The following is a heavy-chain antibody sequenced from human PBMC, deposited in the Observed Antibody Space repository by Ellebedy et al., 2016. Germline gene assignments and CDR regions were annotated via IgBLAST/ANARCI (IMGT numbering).Heavy chain of an antibody. CDR3: AISSYYYYYGMDV. CDR2: INPNRGGT. J-gene: IGHJ6*02. CDR1: GYTFTDYY. V-gene: IGHV1-2*04. D-gene: IGHD6-6*01. Sequence: ASVKVSCKASGYTFTDYYIHWVRQAPGQGLEWMGWINPNRGGTRYAQKFQDCVTMTRDTSIDTAYMELSRLRSDDTAVYYCAISSYYYYYGMDVWGQGTTVTVSS.